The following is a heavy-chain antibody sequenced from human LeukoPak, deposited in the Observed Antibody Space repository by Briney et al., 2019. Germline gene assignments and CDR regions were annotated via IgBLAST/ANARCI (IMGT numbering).Heavy chain of an antibody. CDR2: IYYSGST. CDR1: GGSISSGDYY. V-gene: IGHV4-30-4*01. Sequence: PSQTLSLTCTVSGGSISSGDYYWSWIRQPPGKGLEWIGYIYYSGSTYYNPSLKSRITMSADTSKNQSSLKLSSVTAADTAVYYCARVSRDDSGSYYSHFDYWGQGTLVTVSS. CDR3: ARVSRDDSGSYYSHFDY. D-gene: IGHD3-10*01. J-gene: IGHJ4*02.